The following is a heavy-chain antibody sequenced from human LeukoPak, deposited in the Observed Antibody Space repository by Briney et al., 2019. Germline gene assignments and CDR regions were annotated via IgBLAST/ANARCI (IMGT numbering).Heavy chain of an antibody. Sequence: PGGSLRLSCAASGFSFSSYDIHWIRQPPGKGLEWVGVISHDGINEYYRDSVKGRVTVSRDTSKDTLYLQMHSLRAEDTAVYYCARACISTTCYTPNALDVWGQGTMVTVSS. CDR3: ARACISTTCYTPNALDV. CDR1: GFSFSSYD. J-gene: IGHJ3*01. V-gene: IGHV3-30-3*01. CDR2: ISHDGINE. D-gene: IGHD2-2*02.